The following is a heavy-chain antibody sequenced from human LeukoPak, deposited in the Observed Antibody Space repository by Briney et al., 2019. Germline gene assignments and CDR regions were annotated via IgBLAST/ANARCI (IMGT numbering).Heavy chain of an antibody. CDR2: IKRDGSDT. J-gene: IGHJ4*02. CDR1: GFTFSEYW. V-gene: IGHV3-7*05. D-gene: IGHD6-19*01. Sequence: PGGSLRLSCLVSGFTFSEYWMTWVRQAPGKGLEWVANIKRDGSDTYYVDSVKGRFTISRDNAKNSLYLQMNSLRAEDTAVYYCAIYEIAVPALDYWGQGTLVTVSS. CDR3: AIYEIAVPALDY.